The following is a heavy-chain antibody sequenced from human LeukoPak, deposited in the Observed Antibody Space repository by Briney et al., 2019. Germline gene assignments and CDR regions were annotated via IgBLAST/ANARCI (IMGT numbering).Heavy chain of an antibody. J-gene: IGHJ4*02. CDR3: AKSQKGYFDY. CDR1: GYTFTNYY. Sequence: ASVKVSCKASGYTFTNYYIHWVRQAPGQGLEWMGRINPNSGDTNYAQKFQGGVTMTRDTSITTAYMELSGLRSDDTAVYYCAKSQKGYFDYWGQGTLVTVSS. CDR2: INPNSGDT. V-gene: IGHV1-2*06.